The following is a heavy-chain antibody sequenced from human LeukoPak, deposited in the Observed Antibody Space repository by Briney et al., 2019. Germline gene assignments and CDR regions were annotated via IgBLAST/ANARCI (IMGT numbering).Heavy chain of an antibody. D-gene: IGHD1-7*01. Sequence: SETLSLTCAVYGGSFSGYYWSWIRQPPGKGLEWTGRIYTSGNTKYNPSLKSRVTMSLDTSKNQFSLKLNSVTAADTAVYYCARGGVPGLVGTKVRRPWFDPWGQGTLVTVSS. CDR2: IYTSGNT. CDR1: GGSFSGYY. CDR3: ARGGVPGLVGTKVRRPWFDP. V-gene: IGHV4-59*10. J-gene: IGHJ5*02.